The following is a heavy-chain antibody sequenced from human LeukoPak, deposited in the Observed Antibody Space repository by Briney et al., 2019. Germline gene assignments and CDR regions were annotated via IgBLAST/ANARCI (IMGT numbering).Heavy chain of an antibody. Sequence: PSETLSLTCTVSGGSISSYYWSWIRQPAGKGLEWIGRIYTSGSTNYNPSLKSRVTMSVDTSKNQFSLKLSSVTGADTAVYYRARGFVDTAMGDAFDIWGQGTMVTVSS. CDR2: IYTSGST. D-gene: IGHD5-18*01. CDR1: GGSISSYY. CDR3: ARGFVDTAMGDAFDI. V-gene: IGHV4-4*07. J-gene: IGHJ3*02.